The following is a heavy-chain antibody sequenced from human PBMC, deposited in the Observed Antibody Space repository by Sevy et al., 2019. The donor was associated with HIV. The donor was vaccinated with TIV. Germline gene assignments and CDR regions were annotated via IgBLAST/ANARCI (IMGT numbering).Heavy chain of an antibody. J-gene: IGHJ5*02. Sequence: SETLSLTCTVSGGSISSGGYYWSWIRQHPGKGLEWIGYIYYSGSTYYNPSLKSRVTISVETSRNQFSLKLSSVTAADTAVYYCARDIRRWGGEGKDIVVVPAAIDWFDPWGQGTLVTVSS. V-gene: IGHV4-31*03. CDR1: GGSISSGGYY. D-gene: IGHD2-2*01. CDR3: ARDIRRWGGEGKDIVVVPAAIDWFDP. CDR2: IYYSGST.